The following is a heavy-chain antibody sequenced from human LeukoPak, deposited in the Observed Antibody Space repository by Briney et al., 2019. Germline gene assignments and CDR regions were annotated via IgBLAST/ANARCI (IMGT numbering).Heavy chain of an antibody. V-gene: IGHV1-2*02. D-gene: IGHD3-10*01. CDR1: GYTFTGYY. J-gene: IGHJ6*03. Sequence: VASVKVSCKASGYTFTGYYMHWVRQATGQGLEWMGWINPNSGGTNYAQKFQGRVTMTRDTSISTAYMELSRLRSDDTAVYYCARSPGDYYYYMDVWGKGTTVTVSS. CDR3: ARSPGDYYYYMDV. CDR2: INPNSGGT.